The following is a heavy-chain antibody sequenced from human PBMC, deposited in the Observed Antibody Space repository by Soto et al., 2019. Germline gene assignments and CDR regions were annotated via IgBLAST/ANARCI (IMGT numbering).Heavy chain of an antibody. V-gene: IGHV5-10-1*03. CDR3: ARPQVGTDWLAP. J-gene: IGHJ5*02. CDR1: GYNFDNYW. D-gene: IGHD1-26*01. Sequence: EVQLVQSGAEVKKPGESLRISCKASGYNFDNYWIIWVRQMPGKGLEWMGRVDPRDSYVNYSPSFQGHIAISVDKSINTAYLQWSSLKASDTAMYYCARPQVGTDWLAPWGQGTLVTVSS. CDR2: VDPRDSYV.